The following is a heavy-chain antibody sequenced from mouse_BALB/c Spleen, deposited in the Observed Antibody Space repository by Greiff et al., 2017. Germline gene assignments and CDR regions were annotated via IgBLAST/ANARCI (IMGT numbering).Heavy chain of an antibody. Sequence: EVMLVESGGGLVQPGGSLKLSCAASGFTFSSYGMSWVRQTPDKRLELVATINSNGGSTYYPDSVKGRFTISRDNAKNTLYLQMSSLKSEDTAMYYCARLYDGYSPFAYWGQGTLVTISA. J-gene: IGHJ3*01. CDR2: INSNGGST. CDR1: GFTFSSYG. CDR3: ARLYDGYSPFAY. V-gene: IGHV5-6-3*01. D-gene: IGHD2-3*01.